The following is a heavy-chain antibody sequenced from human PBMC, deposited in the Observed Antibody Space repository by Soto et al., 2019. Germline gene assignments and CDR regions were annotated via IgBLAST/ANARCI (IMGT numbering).Heavy chain of an antibody. CDR2: IYYSGST. V-gene: IGHV4-31*03. J-gene: IGHJ4*02. D-gene: IGHD3-9*01. Sequence: ASETLSLTCTVSGGSISSGGRYWSWIRQHPGKGLEWIGYIYYSGSTDYNPSLKSRLTISVDTSKNQFSLKLSSVIAADTAVYYCAGGSGTYYDILAGFPPHFDYWGQGTLVTVSS. CDR3: AGGSGTYYDILAGFPPHFDY. CDR1: GGSISSGGRY.